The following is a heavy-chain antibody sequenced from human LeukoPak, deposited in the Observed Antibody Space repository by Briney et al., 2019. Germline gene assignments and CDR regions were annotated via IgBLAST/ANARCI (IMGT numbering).Heavy chain of an antibody. Sequence: GGSLKISCKASGYSFTSYWIGWVRQMPGKGLEWMGIIDPSDSETRYTPSFQGQVTISVDKSLTTADLQWNSLKASDTAMYYCARQTAMGRSGDYWGQGTLVTVSS. D-gene: IGHD5-18*01. V-gene: IGHV5-51*01. CDR1: GYSFTSYW. J-gene: IGHJ4*02. CDR2: IDPSDSET. CDR3: ARQTAMGRSGDY.